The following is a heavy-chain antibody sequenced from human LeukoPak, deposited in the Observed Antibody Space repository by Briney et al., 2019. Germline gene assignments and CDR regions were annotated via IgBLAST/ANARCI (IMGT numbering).Heavy chain of an antibody. CDR1: GYTFTSYD. CDR3: ARGIIVATIYYYYYYMDV. D-gene: IGHD5-12*01. V-gene: IGHV1-8*03. CDR2: MNPNSGNT. Sequence: GASVKVSCKASGYTFTSYDINWVRQATGQGLEWMGWMNPNSGNTGYAQKFQGRVTITADESTSTAYMELSSLRSEDTAVYYCARGIIVATIYYYYYYMDVWGKGTTVTISS. J-gene: IGHJ6*03.